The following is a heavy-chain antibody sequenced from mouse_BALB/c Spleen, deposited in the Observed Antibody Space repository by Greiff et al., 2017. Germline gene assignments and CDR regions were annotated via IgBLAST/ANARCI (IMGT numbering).Heavy chain of an antibody. CDR3: ARWDGYYYYAMDY. D-gene: IGHD2-3*01. CDR1: GFTFSSFG. CDR2: ISSGRSTI. Sequence: EVKLMESGGGLVKPGGSRKLSCAASGFTFSSFGMHWVRQAPEKGLEWVAYISSGRSTIYYADTVKGRFTISRDNPKNTLFLQMTSLRSEDTAMYYCARWDGYYYYAMDYWGQGTSVTVSS. J-gene: IGHJ4*01. V-gene: IGHV5-17*02.